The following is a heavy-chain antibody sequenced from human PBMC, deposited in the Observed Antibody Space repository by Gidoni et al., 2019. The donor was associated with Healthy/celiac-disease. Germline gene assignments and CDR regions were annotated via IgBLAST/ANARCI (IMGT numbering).Heavy chain of an antibody. J-gene: IGHJ4*02. Sequence: QVQLVQSGAEVKKPGASVKVSCKASGYTFTSYGISWVRQAPGQGLEWMGWISAYNGNTNYAQKLQGRVTMTTDTSTSTAYMELRSLRSDDTAVYYCARAPAVVDIVATIPGYFDYWGQGTLVTVSS. D-gene: IGHD5-12*01. V-gene: IGHV1-18*01. CDR3: ARAPAVVDIVATIPGYFDY. CDR2: ISAYNGNT. CDR1: GYTFTSYG.